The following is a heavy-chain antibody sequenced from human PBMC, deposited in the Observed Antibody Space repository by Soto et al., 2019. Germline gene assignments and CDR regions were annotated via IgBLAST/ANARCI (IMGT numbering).Heavy chain of an antibody. CDR2: IIPIFGTA. CDR1: GGTFSSYA. V-gene: IGHV1-69*13. J-gene: IGHJ6*02. D-gene: IGHD3-3*01. CDR3: ASPRGSDFWSGPSPYYYYGMDV. Sequence: GASVKVSCKASGGTFSSYAISWVRQAPGQGLEWMGGIIPIFGTANYAQKFQGRVTITADESTSTAYMELSSLRSEDTAVYYCASPRGSDFWSGPSPYYYYGMDVWGQGTTVTVSS.